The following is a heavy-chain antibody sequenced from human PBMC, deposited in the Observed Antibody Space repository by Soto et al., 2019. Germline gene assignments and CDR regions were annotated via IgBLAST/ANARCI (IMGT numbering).Heavy chain of an antibody. CDR2: INHSGTT. D-gene: IGHD2-21*02. Sequence: QVQLQQWGAGLLKPSETLSLTCAVYGGPFSGYYWSWIRQTPGKGLEWIGEINHSGTTLYNPSLKSHITMSVDTSKNQSSLKLTSVTAADTAVYFCARGRTSVTYFRLDFFDFWGQGTLVTVSS. V-gene: IGHV4-34*02. CDR1: GGPFSGYY. CDR3: ARGRTSVTYFRLDFFDF. J-gene: IGHJ4*02.